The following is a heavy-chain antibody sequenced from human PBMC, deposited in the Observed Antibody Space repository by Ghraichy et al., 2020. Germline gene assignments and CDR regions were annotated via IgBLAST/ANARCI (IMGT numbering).Heavy chain of an antibody. D-gene: IGHD2-21*01. J-gene: IGHJ5*02. CDR1: GGSISSYY. CDR2: IYYSGST. V-gene: IGHV4-59*01. CDR3: ARGGGGCCGGLLHP. Sequence: SETLSLTCTVSGGSISSYYWSWIRQPPGKGLEWIGYIYYSGSTNYNPSLKSRVTISVDTSKNQFSLKLSSVTAADTAVYYCARGGGGCCGGLLHPWGQGTLVTVSS.